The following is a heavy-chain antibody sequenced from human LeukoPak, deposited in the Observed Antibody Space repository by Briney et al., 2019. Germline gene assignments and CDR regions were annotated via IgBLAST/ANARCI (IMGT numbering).Heavy chain of an antibody. D-gene: IGHD6-19*01. CDR2: ISSSSSTI. CDR3: ARVPGSGPYYYYYMDV. V-gene: IGHV3-48*01. J-gene: IGHJ6*03. CDR1: GFTFSSYS. Sequence: GGSLRLSCAASGFTFSSYSMNWVRQAPGKGLEWVSYISSSSSTIYYADSVKGRFTISRDNAKNSLYLQMNSLRAEDTAVYYCARVPGSGPYYYYYMDVWGKGTTVTVSS.